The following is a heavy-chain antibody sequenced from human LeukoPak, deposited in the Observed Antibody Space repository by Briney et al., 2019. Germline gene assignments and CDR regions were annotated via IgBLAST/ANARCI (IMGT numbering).Heavy chain of an antibody. J-gene: IGHJ5*02. V-gene: IGHV6-1*01. D-gene: IGHD3-10*01. CDR1: GDSVSGNRPA. CDR2: TFYRSKWYS. CDR3: ARDLSGIFDP. Sequence: SPTLSLTYAISGDSVSGNRPAWNWIRQSPSRGLEWLGRTFYRSKWYSDYAVSVKGRITINPDTSKNQFSLQLNSVTPEDTAVYYCARDLSGIFDPWGQGTLVTVSS.